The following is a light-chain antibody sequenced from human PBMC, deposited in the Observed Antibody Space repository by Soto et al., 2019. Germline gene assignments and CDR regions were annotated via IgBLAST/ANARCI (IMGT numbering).Light chain of an antibody. CDR2: DDR. CDR1: NIGIKS. J-gene: IGLJ2*01. CDR3: QLWDSNSDHVV. Sequence: SSELTQPPSVSVAPGQTARITCGGSNIGIKSVHWYQQKPGQAPVVVVYDDRDRPSGIPERFSGSNSGNTATLTISRVEAGDEADYYCQLWDSNSDHVVFGGGTKVTVL. V-gene: IGLV3-21*02.